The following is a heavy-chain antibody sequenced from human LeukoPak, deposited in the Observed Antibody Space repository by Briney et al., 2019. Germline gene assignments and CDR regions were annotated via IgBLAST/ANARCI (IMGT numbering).Heavy chain of an antibody. D-gene: IGHD3-22*01. CDR3: ARHRYDSSAYTYDAFDI. Sequence: SETLSLTCTVSGDSISGYYWGWIRQPPGKGLEWIGEINHSGSTNYNPSLKSRVTISVDTSKNQFSLKLSSVTAADTAVYYCARHRYDSSAYTYDAFDIWGQGTMVTVSS. CDR1: GDSISGYY. J-gene: IGHJ3*02. V-gene: IGHV4-34*01. CDR2: INHSGST.